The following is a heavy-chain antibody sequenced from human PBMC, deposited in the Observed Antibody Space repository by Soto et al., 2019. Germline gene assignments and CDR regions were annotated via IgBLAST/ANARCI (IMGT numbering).Heavy chain of an antibody. CDR1: GFSFSNYA. CDR3: AKRLTNGDEGQ. D-gene: IGHD2-21*02. J-gene: IGHJ4*02. V-gene: IGHV3-23*01. CDR2: ISAAGVST. Sequence: EVQLLASGGDFVQPGGSLRLSCAASGFSFSNYAMLWVRQAPGKGLESISAISAAGVSTYYADSVQGRFTISRDNSKNTLYLQMNSLRGEDTAIYYCAKRLTNGDEGQWGRGTLVTVSS.